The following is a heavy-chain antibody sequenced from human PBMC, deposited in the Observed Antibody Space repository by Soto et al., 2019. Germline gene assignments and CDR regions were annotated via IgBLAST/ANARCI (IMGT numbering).Heavy chain of an antibody. J-gene: IGHJ5*02. CDR2: IYYSGST. CDR3: AREAEYDFWSGYYTRWLDP. D-gene: IGHD3-3*01. V-gene: IGHV4-59*01. Sequence: SETLSLTFTVSGGSISSYYWSWIRQPPGKGLEWIGYIYYSGSTNYNPSLKSRVTISVDTSKNQFSLKLSSVTAADTAVYYCAREAEYDFWSGYYTRWLDPWGQGTLVTVSS. CDR1: GGSISSYY.